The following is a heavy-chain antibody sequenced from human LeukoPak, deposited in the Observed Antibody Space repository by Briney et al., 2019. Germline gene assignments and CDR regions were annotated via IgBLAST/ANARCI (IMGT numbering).Heavy chain of an antibody. Sequence: GGSLRLSCAASGFTFSSYAMSWVRQAPGKGLEWVSGISGSGDNTYYADSVKGRFTISRDNSKNTLYLQMNSLRAEDTAVYYCARDNLAAAGFDYWGQGTLVTVSS. J-gene: IGHJ4*02. D-gene: IGHD6-13*01. CDR3: ARDNLAAAGFDY. V-gene: IGHV3-23*01. CDR1: GFTFSSYA. CDR2: ISGSGDNT.